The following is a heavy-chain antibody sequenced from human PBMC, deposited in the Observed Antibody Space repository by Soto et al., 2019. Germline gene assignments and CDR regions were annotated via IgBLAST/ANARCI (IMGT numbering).Heavy chain of an antibody. V-gene: IGHV1-3*01. CDR3: ARLHPYGSGFYYFDY. CDR1: GYTFTSYA. D-gene: IGHD3-10*01. CDR2: INAGNGNT. J-gene: IGHJ4*02. Sequence: GASVKVSCKASGYTFTSYAMHWVRQAPGQRLEWMGWINAGNGNTKYSQKFQGRVTITRDTSASTAYMELSSLRSEDTALYYCARLHPYGSGFYYFDYWGQGTLVTVSS.